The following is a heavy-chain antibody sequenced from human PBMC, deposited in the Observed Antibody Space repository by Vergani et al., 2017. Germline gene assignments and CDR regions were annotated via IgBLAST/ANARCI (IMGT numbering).Heavy chain of an antibody. D-gene: IGHD1-26*01. CDR2: VIPILCIA. CDR1: GGTLSSYT. Sequence: QVKLVQSGPEVKKPGSSVKVSCKASGGTLSSYTISWVRQAPGQGLEWMGRVIPILCIANYAQKFQGRVTITADKSTSPAYMELCSLRSADTAVYYCASAGPSGGWFDPWGQGTLVTVSS. V-gene: IGHV1-69*02. J-gene: IGHJ5*02. CDR3: ASAGPSGGWFDP.